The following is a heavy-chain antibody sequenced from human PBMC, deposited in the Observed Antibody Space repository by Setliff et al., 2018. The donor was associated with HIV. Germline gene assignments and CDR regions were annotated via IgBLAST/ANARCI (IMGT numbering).Heavy chain of an antibody. CDR2: INVGNGNT. CDR3: ARDSGMAVVGTWRRLDP. Sequence: ASVKVSCKASGYTLTNYGISWVRQTPGRGLEWMAWINVGNGNTKTARKFQGRVALTTDTSTSTAHMELRDLRSDDTAVYYCARDSGMAVVGTWRRLDPWGQGTLVTVS. CDR1: GYTLTNYG. V-gene: IGHV1-18*01. J-gene: IGHJ5*02. D-gene: IGHD6-19*01.